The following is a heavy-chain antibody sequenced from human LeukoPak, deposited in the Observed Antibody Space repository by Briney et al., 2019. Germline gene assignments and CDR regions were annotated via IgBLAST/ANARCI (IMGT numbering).Heavy chain of an antibody. D-gene: IGHD4-17*01. V-gene: IGHV1-2*02. J-gene: IGHJ6*03. Sequence: ASVKVSCKASGYTFTGYYMHWVRQAPGQGLEWMGWINPNSGGTNYAQKFQGRVTMTRDTSISTAYMELSRLRSDDTAVYYCARGPVTTYDPTNVYYYYMDVWGKGTTVTVSS. CDR1: GYTFTGYY. CDR3: ARGPVTTYDPTNVYYYYMDV. CDR2: INPNSGGT.